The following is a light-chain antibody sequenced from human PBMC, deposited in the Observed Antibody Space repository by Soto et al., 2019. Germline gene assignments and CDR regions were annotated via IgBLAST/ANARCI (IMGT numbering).Light chain of an antibody. Sequence: VVLTLSPVTLSFYPGERATLSWRASQSFRGLLAWYQQKPGQAPRLLIYGASSRATGIPDRFSGSGSGTDFTLTISRLEPEDFAVYYCQQCGSSPWTFGQVAKVDIK. V-gene: IGKV3-20*01. CDR2: GAS. CDR3: QQCGSSPWT. CDR1: QSFRGL. J-gene: IGKJ1*01.